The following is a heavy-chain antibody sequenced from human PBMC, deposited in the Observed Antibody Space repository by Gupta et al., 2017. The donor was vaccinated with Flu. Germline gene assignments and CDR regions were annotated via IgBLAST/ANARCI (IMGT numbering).Heavy chain of an antibody. CDR1: GFTFSTYS. J-gene: IGHJ4*02. CDR2: ISRSGSSI. Sequence: EVQLVESGGGLVGPGGSLRLSCVASGFTFSTYSMNWVRQAPGKGLEWVSYISRSGSSIYYADPVKGRFTISRDDATNSLYLQMTSLRADDTAVYYCTRVGYAAASDFDYWGQGTLVTVSS. V-gene: IGHV3-21*04. D-gene: IGHD2-8*01. CDR3: TRVGYAAASDFDY.